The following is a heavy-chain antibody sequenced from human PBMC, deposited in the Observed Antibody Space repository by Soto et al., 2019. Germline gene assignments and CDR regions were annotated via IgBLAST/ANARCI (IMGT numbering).Heavy chain of an antibody. CDR3: ARVGDHIAARP. CDR2: IIPIFGAT. V-gene: IGHV1-69*01. Sequence: QVQLVQSGAEVKRPGSSVKVSCKASGGSFSSYSISWVRQAPGQGLEWMGGIIPIFGATNYAQKFQGRVTFSVDESTSTAYMEASGFRAAETGVYQSARVGDHIAARPWSQGTRVNDSS. D-gene: IGHD6-6*01. CDR1: GGSFSSYS. J-gene: IGHJ5*02.